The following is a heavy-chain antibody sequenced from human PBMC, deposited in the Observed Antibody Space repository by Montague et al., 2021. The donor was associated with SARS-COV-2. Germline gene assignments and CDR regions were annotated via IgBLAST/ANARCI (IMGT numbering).Heavy chain of an antibody. D-gene: IGHD3-10*01. Sequence: SETLSLTCAVSGGSFTDDYWSWIRQSPGKGLEWIGEVYHSGSTSYNPSVRSRVLISIDTSRSQISLNLSSVTAADTAVYYCARGGIRIGLNRGVRSRPFDSWGQGTLVTVSS. J-gene: IGHJ5*01. CDR2: VYHSGST. CDR3: ARGGIRIGLNRGVRSRPFDS. CDR1: GGSFTDDY. V-gene: IGHV4-34*01.